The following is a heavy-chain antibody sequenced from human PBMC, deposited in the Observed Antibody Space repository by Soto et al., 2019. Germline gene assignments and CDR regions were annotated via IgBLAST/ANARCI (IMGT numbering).Heavy chain of an antibody. CDR3: ARGRNFWSGSQGGGMDV. V-gene: IGHV4-31*03. J-gene: IGHJ6*02. Sequence: SETLSLTCTVSGGSISSGGYYWSWIRQHPGKGLEWIGYIYYSGSTYYNPSLKSRVTISVDTSKNQFSLKLSSVTAADTAVYYCARGRNFWSGSQGGGMDVWGQGTTVTVSS. CDR2: IYYSGST. CDR1: GGSISSGGYY. D-gene: IGHD3-3*01.